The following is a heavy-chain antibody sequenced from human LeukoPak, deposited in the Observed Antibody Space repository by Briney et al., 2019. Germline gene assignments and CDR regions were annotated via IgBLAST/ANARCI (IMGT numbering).Heavy chain of an antibody. D-gene: IGHD3-22*01. Sequence: GGSLRLSCAASGFTFSSYGMHWVRQAPGKGLEWVSYISSSGSTIYYADSVKGRFTISRDNAKNSPYLQMNSLRADDTAVYYCARAVRWLWMYYFDYWGQGTLVTVSS. CDR2: ISSSGSTI. CDR3: ARAVRWLWMYYFDY. V-gene: IGHV3-48*04. CDR1: GFTFSSYG. J-gene: IGHJ4*02.